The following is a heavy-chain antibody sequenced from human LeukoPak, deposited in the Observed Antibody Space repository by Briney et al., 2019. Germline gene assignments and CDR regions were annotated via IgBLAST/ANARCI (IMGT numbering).Heavy chain of an antibody. CDR1: GFTFNTYA. Sequence: PGGSLRLSCATSGFTFNTYAMXXVXXXXXXXXXXXXXXXYDGXNKYYADSVKGRFTXXRDNSKNTLYLQLNSLRAEDTAVYYCAKVGFGDYSYYYYYMDVWGKGTTVTVSS. CDR2: XXYDGXNK. J-gene: IGHJ6*03. D-gene: IGHD4-17*01. V-gene: IGHV3-30*02. CDR3: AKVGFGDYSYYYYYMDV.